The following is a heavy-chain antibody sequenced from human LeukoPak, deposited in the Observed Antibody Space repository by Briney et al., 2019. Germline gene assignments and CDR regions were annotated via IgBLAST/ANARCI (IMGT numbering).Heavy chain of an antibody. J-gene: IGHJ4*02. Sequence: SQTLSLTCTVSGGSITFGSYYWTWIRQPAGKGLEWIGRIYTSGRTFYNPSLKSRFTISMDTSMNQFSLRLNSVTAADTAVYYCARARVIPSSFDDWGQGALVTVSS. CDR3: ARARVIPSSFDD. D-gene: IGHD3-16*02. CDR2: IYTSGRT. CDR1: GGSITFGSYY. V-gene: IGHV4-61*02.